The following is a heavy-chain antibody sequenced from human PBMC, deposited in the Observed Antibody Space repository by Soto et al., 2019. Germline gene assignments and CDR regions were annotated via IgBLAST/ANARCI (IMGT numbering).Heavy chain of an antibody. V-gene: IGHV4-34*01. D-gene: IGHD4-17*01. CDR1: GGSFSGYY. CDR3: ATVRRAHYYYYYYGMDV. Sequence: SETLSLTCAVYGGSFSGYYWSWIRQPPGKGLEWIGEINHSGSTNYNPSPKSRVTISVDTSKNQFSLKLSSVTAADTAVYYCATVRRAHYYYYYYGMDVWGQGTTVTVSS. CDR2: INHSGST. J-gene: IGHJ6*02.